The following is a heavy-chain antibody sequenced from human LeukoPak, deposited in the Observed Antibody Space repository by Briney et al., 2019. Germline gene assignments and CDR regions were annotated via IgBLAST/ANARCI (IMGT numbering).Heavy chain of an antibody. CDR2: IIPIFGTA. V-gene: IGHV1-69*05. J-gene: IGHJ4*02. D-gene: IGHD2-2*01. Sequence: SVKVSCKASGGTFSSYAISWVRQAPGQGLEWMGRIIPIFGTANYAQKFQGRVTITTDESTSTAYMELSSLRSEDTAVYYCASATGYCSSTSCYDEFWQQLGTSYFDYWGQGTLVTVSS. CDR1: GGTFSSYA. CDR3: ASATGYCSSTSCYDEFWQQLGTSYFDY.